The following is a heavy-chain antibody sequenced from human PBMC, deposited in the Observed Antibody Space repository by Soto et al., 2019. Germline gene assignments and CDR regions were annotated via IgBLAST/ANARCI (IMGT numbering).Heavy chain of an antibody. D-gene: IGHD1-7*01. J-gene: IGHJ3*02. CDR2: IDFNGVT. CDR3: ARPAKTNLDAFGI. CDR1: GGSITNDGYY. V-gene: IGHV4-31*03. Sequence: QVQLQESGPGLVKPSQTLSLTCTVSGGSITNDGYYWTWIRQHPGKGLEWIGYIDFNGVTYYNPSLTRRVTISVDTSKNQFYVNLTSVTAADTAVYYCARPAKTNLDAFGIWGQGTMVSVSS.